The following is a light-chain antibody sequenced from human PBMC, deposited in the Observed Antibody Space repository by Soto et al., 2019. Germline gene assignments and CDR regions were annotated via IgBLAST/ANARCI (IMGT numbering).Light chain of an antibody. Sequence: DIQMTQSPSSLSESVGDRVTITCRASQGIINYLAWYQHKSGKVPNLLIYAASTLRSGVPSRFSGSGSGTDFTLTISSLQPEDVATYYCQSYDSARWAFGQGTKVDI. J-gene: IGKJ1*01. CDR3: QSYDSARWA. V-gene: IGKV1-27*01. CDR1: QGIINY. CDR2: AAS.